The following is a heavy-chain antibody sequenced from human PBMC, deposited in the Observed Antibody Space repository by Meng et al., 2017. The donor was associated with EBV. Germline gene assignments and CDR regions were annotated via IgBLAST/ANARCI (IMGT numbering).Heavy chain of an antibody. J-gene: IGHJ4*02. V-gene: IGHV3-73*01. Sequence: VTLVESGGGLVQPGVSLNFSCGASGFIFRDFGMHWVRQASGKGLEWVGRVETKTSKYATAYAASVKGRFSVSRDDSKNMVLLEMNSLKTEDTARYYCWGDLNYGSYWGQGTLVTVSS. CDR1: GFIFRDFG. CDR2: VETKTSKYAT. CDR3: WGDLNYGSY. D-gene: IGHD3-16*01.